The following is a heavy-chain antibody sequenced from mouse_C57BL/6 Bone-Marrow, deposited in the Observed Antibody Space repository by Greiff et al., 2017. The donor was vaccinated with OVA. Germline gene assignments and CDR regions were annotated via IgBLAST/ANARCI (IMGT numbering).Heavy chain of an antibody. CDR2: IDPSDSYT. CDR1: GYTFTSYW. D-gene: IGHD3-2*02. V-gene: IGHV1-50*01. J-gene: IGHJ2*01. Sequence: QVQLQQPGAELVKPGASVKLSCKASGYTFTSYWMQWVKQRPGQGLEWIGEIDPSDSYTNYNQKFKGKATLTVDTSSSAAYMQRSSLTSEDSAVYYCARWAAQARWGQGTTLTVSS. CDR3: ARWAAQAR.